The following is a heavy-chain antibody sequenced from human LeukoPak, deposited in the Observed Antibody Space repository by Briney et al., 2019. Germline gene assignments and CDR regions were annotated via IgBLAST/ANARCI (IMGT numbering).Heavy chain of an antibody. CDR1: GYSFTSYY. J-gene: IGHJ4*02. Sequence: ASVTVSCKSSGYSFTSYYIHWMWLAPPQGLEWMGIMKLSGGSKNYRQKFHGRVTMTSDTSTSTVYMELSILRSEDTAPDYCASNSRGSGSYPGSPCDHWGQGILVIVSS. CDR2: MKLSGGSK. V-gene: IGHV1-46*01. CDR3: ASNSRGSGSYPGSPCDH. D-gene: IGHD1-26*01.